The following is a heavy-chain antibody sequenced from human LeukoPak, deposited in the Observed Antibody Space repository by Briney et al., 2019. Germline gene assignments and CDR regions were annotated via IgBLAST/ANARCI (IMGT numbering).Heavy chain of an antibody. CDR1: GYRFTSYW. CDR3: ARYYYDSSGYLIDY. Sequence: GESLKISCKGSGYRFTSYWIGWVRQMPGKGLGWMGIIYPGDSETRYSPSFQGQVTISADKSISTAYLQWSSLKASDTANYYCARYYYDSSGYLIDYWGQGTLVTVSS. V-gene: IGHV5-51*01. J-gene: IGHJ4*02. CDR2: IYPGDSET. D-gene: IGHD3-22*01.